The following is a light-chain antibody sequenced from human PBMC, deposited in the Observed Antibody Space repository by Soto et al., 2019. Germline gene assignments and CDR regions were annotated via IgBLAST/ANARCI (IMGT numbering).Light chain of an antibody. J-gene: IGKJ4*01. CDR1: QSVTTF. Sequence: EIVLTQSPAILSLSPGERATLSCRASQSVTTFLAWYQQKPRQAPRLLIYDASDRATGIPARFSGSGSGTDFTLTISNLEPEDFAVYYCQQRINWPLTFGGGTKVEIK. V-gene: IGKV3-11*01. CDR2: DAS. CDR3: QQRINWPLT.